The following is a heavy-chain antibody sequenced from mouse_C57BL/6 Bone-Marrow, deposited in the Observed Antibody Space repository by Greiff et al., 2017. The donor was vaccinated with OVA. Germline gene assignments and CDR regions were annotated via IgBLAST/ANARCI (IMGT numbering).Heavy chain of an antibody. V-gene: IGHV6-3*01. Sequence: EVKVVESGGGLVQPGGSMKLSCVASGFTFSNYWMNWVRQSPEKGLEWVAQIRLKSDNYATHYAESVKGRFTISRDDSKSSVYLQMNNLRAEDTGIYYCPPRGGRLETWFAYWGQGTLVTVSA. CDR3: PPRGGRLETWFAY. D-gene: IGHD2-4*01. CDR1: GFTFSNYW. J-gene: IGHJ3*01. CDR2: IRLKSDNYAT.